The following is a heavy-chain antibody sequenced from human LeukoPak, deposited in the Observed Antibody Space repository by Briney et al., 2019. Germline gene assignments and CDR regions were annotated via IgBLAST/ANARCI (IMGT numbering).Heavy chain of an antibody. CDR2: IYYSGST. D-gene: IGHD3-10*01. CDR3: ARGRYSYYFDY. V-gene: IGHV4-39*01. J-gene: IGHJ4*02. CDR1: GGSISSSSYY. Sequence: SETLSLTCTVSGGSISSSSYYWGWIRQPPGKGLKWIGSIYYSGSTYYNPSLKSRVTISVDTSKNQFSLKLSSVTAADTAVYYCARGRYSYYFDYWGQGTLVTVSS.